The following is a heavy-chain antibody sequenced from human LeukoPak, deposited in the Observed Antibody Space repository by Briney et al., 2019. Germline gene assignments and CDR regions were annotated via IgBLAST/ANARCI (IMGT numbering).Heavy chain of an antibody. Sequence: GGSLRLSCAASGFTFSSYAMHWVRQAPGKGLEWVAVISYDGSNKYYADSVKGRFTISRDNSKNPLYLQMNSLRAEDTAVYYCVGREPSSWGQGTLVTVSS. CDR1: GFTFSSYA. J-gene: IGHJ4*02. V-gene: IGHV3-30-3*01. CDR3: VGREPSS. CDR2: ISYDGSNK. D-gene: IGHD1-14*01.